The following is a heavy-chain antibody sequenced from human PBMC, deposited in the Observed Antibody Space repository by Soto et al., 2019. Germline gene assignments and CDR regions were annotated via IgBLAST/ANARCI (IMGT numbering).Heavy chain of an antibody. Sequence: GESLKISCAASGFTVSSNYMSWVRQAPGKGLEWVSLIYSGGSLYYADSVKGRFTISRDNSKNTLYLQMNSLRAEDTAMYYCARLANYYDSSGYLGYFDYWGQGTLVTVSS. CDR1: GFTVSSNY. CDR3: ARLANYYDSSGYLGYFDY. CDR2: IYSGGSL. V-gene: IGHV3-53*01. J-gene: IGHJ4*02. D-gene: IGHD3-22*01.